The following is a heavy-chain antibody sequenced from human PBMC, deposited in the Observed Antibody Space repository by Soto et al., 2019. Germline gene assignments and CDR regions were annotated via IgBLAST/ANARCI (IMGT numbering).Heavy chain of an antibody. CDR2: ISYDGSKK. J-gene: IGHJ4*02. D-gene: IGHD6-13*01. V-gene: IGHV3-30*18. CDR3: AKDYLARLEYRSSCGGFDY. Sequence: QVQLVESGGGVVQPGRSLRLSCAASGFTFSSYGMHWVREAPGKGLEWVAVISYDGSKKYYAESVKGRFTISIDTSKNTLYLQMNSLRAEDTAVYYCAKDYLARLEYRSSCGGFDYWGQGTLVTVSS. CDR1: GFTFSSYG.